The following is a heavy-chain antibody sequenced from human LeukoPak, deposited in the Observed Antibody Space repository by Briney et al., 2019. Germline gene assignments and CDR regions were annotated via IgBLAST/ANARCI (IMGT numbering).Heavy chain of an antibody. V-gene: IGHV3-33*01. CDR2: IWHNGSNK. CDR3: ARVSCSSTSCSLPYY. J-gene: IGHJ4*02. D-gene: IGHD2-2*01. Sequence: GGSLRLSCAASGFTFSTYAMHWVRQAPGKGLEWVSLIWHNGSNKYYADSVKGRFTISRDNSNNTLYLQMNSLRAEDTAVYYCARVSCSSTSCSLPYYWGQGTLVTVSS. CDR1: GFTFSTYA.